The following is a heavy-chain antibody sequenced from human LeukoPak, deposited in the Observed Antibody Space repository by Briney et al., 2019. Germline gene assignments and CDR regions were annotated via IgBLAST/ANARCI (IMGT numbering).Heavy chain of an antibody. V-gene: IGHV3-23*01. D-gene: IGHD3-3*01. CDR3: AKCAIFGVVTPFDY. CDR2: ISGSGGST. Sequence: QPGGSLRLSCAASGFTFKIYSMTWVRQAPGKGLEWVSAISGSGGSTYYADSVKGRFTISRDNSKNTLYLQMNSLRVEDTAVYYCAKCAIFGVVTPFDYWGQGTLVTVSS. CDR1: GFTFKIYS. J-gene: IGHJ4*02.